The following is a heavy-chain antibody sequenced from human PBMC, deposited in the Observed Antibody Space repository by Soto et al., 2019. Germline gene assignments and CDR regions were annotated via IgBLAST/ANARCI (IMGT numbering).Heavy chain of an antibody. D-gene: IGHD6-19*01. CDR3: AREYTETVDGPTPYYFDY. CDR1: GDSISRYY. CDR2: TYISGDT. J-gene: IGHJ4*02. V-gene: IGHV4-4*07. Sequence: PSETLSLTCIISGDSISRYYWIWIRQSAGKGLEWIGRTYISGDTNYNPSLKSRVTMSVSTSKNQLSLKLSSVTAADTAVYYCAREYTETVDGPTPYYFDYWGQGTPVTVSS.